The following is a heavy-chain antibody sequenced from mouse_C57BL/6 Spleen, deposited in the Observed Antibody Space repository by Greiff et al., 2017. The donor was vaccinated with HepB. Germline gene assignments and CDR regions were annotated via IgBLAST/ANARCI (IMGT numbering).Heavy chain of an antibody. J-gene: IGHJ3*01. CDR3: ARPRNYAWIGY. CDR1: GYSFTSYW. Sequence: QVQLQQPGAELVQPGASVKLSCKASGYSFTSYWMHSVKQRPGQGLVWIGMIPPHSGSTNYNEKFKSKATLTVDKSSSTAYMQLSSLTSEDSAVYDWARPRNYAWIGYWGQGTLVTVAA. CDR2: IPPHSGST. D-gene: IGHD1-1*01. V-gene: IGHV1-64*01.